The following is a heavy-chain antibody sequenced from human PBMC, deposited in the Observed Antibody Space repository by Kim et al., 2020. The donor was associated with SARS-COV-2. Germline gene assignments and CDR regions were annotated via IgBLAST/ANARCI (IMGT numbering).Heavy chain of an antibody. CDR2: ISAYNGNT. J-gene: IGHJ1*01. CDR3: ARDPSIGGDPGEGYFQH. D-gene: IGHD1-26*01. CDR1: GYTFTSYG. Sequence: ASVKVSCKASGYTFTSYGISWVRQAPGQGLEWMGWISAYNGNTNYAQRLQGRVTMTTDTSTNTAYMELRSLRSGDTAVYYCARDPSIGGDPGEGYFQHWGQGTLVTVSS. V-gene: IGHV1-18*01.